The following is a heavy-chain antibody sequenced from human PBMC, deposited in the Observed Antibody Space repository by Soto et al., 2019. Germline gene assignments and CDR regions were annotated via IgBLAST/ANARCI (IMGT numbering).Heavy chain of an antibody. D-gene: IGHD3-22*01. CDR1: GDSISSYY. CDR3: ARDRGYYDSSGYYVGWFDP. CDR2: IYYSGST. V-gene: IGHV4-59*01. J-gene: IGHJ5*02. Sequence: SETLSLTCTVSGDSISSYYWSWIRQPPGKGLQWIGYIYYSGSTNYNPSLKSRVTMSVDTSKNQLSLRLSSVTAADTAVYYCARDRGYYDSSGYYVGWFDPWGQGTLVTVSS.